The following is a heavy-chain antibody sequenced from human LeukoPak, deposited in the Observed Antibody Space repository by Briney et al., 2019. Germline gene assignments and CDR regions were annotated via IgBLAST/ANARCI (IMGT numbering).Heavy chain of an antibody. V-gene: IGHV3-23*01. D-gene: IGHD2-15*01. CDR2: ISGSDGST. Sequence: PGGSLRLPCTASGFTFSNYAMSWVRQAPGKGLEWVSTISGSDGSTYYADSVKGRFTISRDNSKNTLYLQMNSLRVEDTAIYYCAKGRGYCTGGSCYSDYWGQGTLVTVSS. CDR3: AKGRGYCTGGSCYSDY. CDR1: GFTFSNYA. J-gene: IGHJ4*02.